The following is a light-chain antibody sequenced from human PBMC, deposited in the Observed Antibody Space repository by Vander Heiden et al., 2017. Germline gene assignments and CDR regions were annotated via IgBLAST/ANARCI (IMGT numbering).Light chain of an antibody. J-gene: IGKJ2*01. V-gene: IGKV1-33*01. CDR3: QQKDNLHPMHT. CDR1: QDIRNY. Sequence: DIQMTQSPSSLSASVGDRVTITCPASQDIRNYLNWYQHKPRKAPKLLIYDASNLETGGGARFRGSGVGTDIDFTINSSQAEDIEAYYCQQKDNLHPMHTFGQGTKLEIK. CDR2: DAS.